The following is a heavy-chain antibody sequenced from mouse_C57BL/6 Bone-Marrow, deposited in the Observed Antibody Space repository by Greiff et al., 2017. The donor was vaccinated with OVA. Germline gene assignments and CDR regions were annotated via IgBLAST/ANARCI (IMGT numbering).Heavy chain of an antibody. Sequence: QVQLKESGAELVRPGASVKLSCKASGYTFTDYYINWVKQRPGQGLEWIARIYPGSGNTYYNEKFKGKATMTAEKSSSTAYMQLSSLTSEDSAVYFCAVYYDYDGVDYWGQGTTLTVSS. CDR2: IYPGSGNT. D-gene: IGHD2-4*01. V-gene: IGHV1-76*01. CDR1: GYTFTDYY. CDR3: AVYYDYDGVDY. J-gene: IGHJ2*01.